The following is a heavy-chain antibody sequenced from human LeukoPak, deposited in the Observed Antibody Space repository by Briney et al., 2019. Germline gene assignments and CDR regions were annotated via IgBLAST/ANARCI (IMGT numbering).Heavy chain of an antibody. J-gene: IGHJ4*02. D-gene: IGHD5-12*01. V-gene: IGHV3-21*01. Sequence: PGGSXXLSCAASGFTFSSYSMNWVRQAPGKGLEWVSSISSGIYYADSVKGRFTISRDNAKNSLYLQMNSLRAEDTAVYYCARDGYSGYGFEGLDYWGQGTLVTVSS. CDR1: GFTFSSYS. CDR2: ISSGI. CDR3: ARDGYSGYGFEGLDY.